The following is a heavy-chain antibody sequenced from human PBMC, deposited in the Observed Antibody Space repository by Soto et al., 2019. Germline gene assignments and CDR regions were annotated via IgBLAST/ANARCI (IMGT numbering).Heavy chain of an antibody. V-gene: IGHV3-30-3*01. Sequence: QVQLVESGGGMVQPGRSLRLSCAASGFTFSSYAMHWVRQAPGKGLEWVAVISYDGSNKYYADSVKGRFTISRDNSKNTLYLQMNSLRAEDTAVYYCARDHSSSSFPLDYWGQGTLVTVSS. D-gene: IGHD6-13*01. CDR3: ARDHSSSSFPLDY. J-gene: IGHJ4*02. CDR2: ISYDGSNK. CDR1: GFTFSSYA.